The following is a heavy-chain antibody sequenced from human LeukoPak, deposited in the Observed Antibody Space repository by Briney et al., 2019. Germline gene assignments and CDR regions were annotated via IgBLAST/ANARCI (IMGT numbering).Heavy chain of an antibody. D-gene: IGHD6-13*01. CDR1: GFTLSSFW. J-gene: IGHJ4*02. Sequence: PGGSLRLSCAAPGFTLSSFWMSWVRQAPGKGLEWVGNIKDDGSEKYYADSMEGRFTISRDNARNSLYLQMNSLRAEDTAVYFWARERPEQQVAVDFRGQGALVTVSS. CDR2: IKDDGSEK. V-gene: IGHV3-7*01. CDR3: ARERPEQQVAVDF.